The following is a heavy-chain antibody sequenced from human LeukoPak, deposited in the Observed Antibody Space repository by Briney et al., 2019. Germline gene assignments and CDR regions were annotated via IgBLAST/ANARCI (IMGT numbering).Heavy chain of an antibody. CDR1: GFTFSSYG. CDR3: AKDRCSSSTCREAFEI. J-gene: IGHJ3*02. Sequence: GGSLRLSCAASGFTFSSYGMHWVRQAPGKGLEWVAFIRYDGSNKYYAGSVKGRFTISRDNSKNTLYLQMNSLRTEDTAMYYCAKDRCSSSTCREAFEIWGQGTLVTVSS. CDR2: IRYDGSNK. D-gene: IGHD2-2*01. V-gene: IGHV3-30*02.